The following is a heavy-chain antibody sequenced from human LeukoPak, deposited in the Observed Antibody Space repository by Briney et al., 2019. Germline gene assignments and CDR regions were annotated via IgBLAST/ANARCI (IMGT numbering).Heavy chain of an antibody. D-gene: IGHD3-22*01. CDR3: ARDGPDRAAWFDP. CDR2: ISDYNGNT. Sequence: VASVKVSCKASGYTFSSYGISWVRQAPGQGREWKGWISDYNGNTNYAQKVQGRVTMTTDPFTSTAYMELRSLRSDDTAVYYCARDGPDRAAWFDPWGQGTLVTVSS. J-gene: IGHJ5*02. V-gene: IGHV1-18*01. CDR1: GYTFSSYG.